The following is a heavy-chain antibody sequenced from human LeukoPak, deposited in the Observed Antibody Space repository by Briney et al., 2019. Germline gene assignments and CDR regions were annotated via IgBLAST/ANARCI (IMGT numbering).Heavy chain of an antibody. D-gene: IGHD3-3*01. Sequence: GASVKVSCKVSGYTLTELSMHWVRQAPGKGLEWMGGFDPEDGETIYAQKFQGRVTMTEDTSTDTAYMELSSLRSEDTAVYHCATGFSRITIFGVVSNWGQGTLVTVSS. CDR2: FDPEDGET. CDR1: GYTLTELS. J-gene: IGHJ4*02. V-gene: IGHV1-24*01. CDR3: ATGFSRITIFGVVSN.